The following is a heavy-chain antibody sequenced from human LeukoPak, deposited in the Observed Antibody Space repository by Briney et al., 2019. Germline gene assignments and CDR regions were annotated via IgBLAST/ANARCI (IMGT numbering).Heavy chain of an antibody. CDR2: MHYSGYT. J-gene: IGHJ2*01. D-gene: IGHD3/OR15-3a*01. V-gene: IGHV4-59*01. CDR1: GGSISSYH. CDR3: ARDAGTGWYFDL. Sequence: PSEILSLTCTVSGGSISSYHWSWIRQPPGKGLEWIGYMHYSGYTSYMPSLKSRVTISVDTSQNQLSLKLNSVTAADTAVYFCARDAGTGWYFDLWGRGTLVTVSS.